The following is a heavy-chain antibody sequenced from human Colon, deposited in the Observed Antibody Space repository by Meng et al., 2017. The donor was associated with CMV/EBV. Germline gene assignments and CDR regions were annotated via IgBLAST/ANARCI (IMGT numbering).Heavy chain of an antibody. J-gene: IGHJ4*02. CDR2: SRSKSEKWRI. CDR1: GFTFSSYS. V-gene: IGHV3-15*05. Sequence: GESLKISCAASGFTFSSYSMNWVRQTPGKGLEWVGRSRSKSEKWRIEYAVPVRDRFIISRDNSRSMVFLQMYSLTTEDTGVYYCAPDVPQPLAQIDYWGPGTLVTVSS. D-gene: IGHD2-21*01. CDR3: APDVPQPLAQIDY.